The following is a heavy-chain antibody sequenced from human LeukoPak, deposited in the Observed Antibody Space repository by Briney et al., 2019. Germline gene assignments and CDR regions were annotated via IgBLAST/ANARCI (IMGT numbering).Heavy chain of an antibody. Sequence: PSETLSLTCTASGGSISGYYWSWIRQPPGKGLEWIGEINHSGSTNYNPSLKSRVTISVDTSKNQFSLKLSSVTAADTAVYYCARGGRWLQRDNWFDPWGQGTLVTVSS. CDR1: GGSISGYY. D-gene: IGHD5-12*01. CDR3: ARGGRWLQRDNWFDP. CDR2: INHSGST. V-gene: IGHV4-34*01. J-gene: IGHJ5*02.